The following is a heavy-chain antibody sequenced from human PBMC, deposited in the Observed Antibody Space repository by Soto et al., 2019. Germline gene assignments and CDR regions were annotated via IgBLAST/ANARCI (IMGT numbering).Heavy chain of an antibody. CDR3: AKGRGTIVVTDAYDI. D-gene: IGHD3-22*01. CDR1: GFTFSGYG. CDR2: LSWNSGFS. J-gene: IGHJ3*02. Sequence: GGSLRLSCEASGFTFSGYGMHWVRQAPGKGPEWVASLSWNSGFSGYADSVKGRFTISRDNAQSSVHLQMNNLRTEDTALYYCAKGRGTIVVTDAYDIWGQGTMVTVSS. V-gene: IGHV3-9*01.